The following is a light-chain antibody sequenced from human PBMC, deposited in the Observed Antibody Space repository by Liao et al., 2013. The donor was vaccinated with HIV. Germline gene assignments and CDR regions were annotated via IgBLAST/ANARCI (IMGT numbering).Light chain of an antibody. V-gene: IGLV3-21*04. CDR3: QVWDGDSDHVV. Sequence: SYELTQTPSVSLAPGKTARISCGGNNIGGKSVHWYQQKPGQAPVLVIYSDSDRPSGIPERFSGSNFGASATLTISTVEAGDEADYYCQVWDGDSDHVVFGGGTKLTVL. CDR2: SDS. J-gene: IGLJ2*01. CDR1: NIGGKS.